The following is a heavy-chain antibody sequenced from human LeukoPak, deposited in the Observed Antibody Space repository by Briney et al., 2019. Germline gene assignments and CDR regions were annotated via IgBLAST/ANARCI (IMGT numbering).Heavy chain of an antibody. Sequence: GDSLKISCRVSGYSFTTYWIGWVRQMPGKGLEWMGIIYPGDSDTRYSPSFQGQVTISADKSISTAYLQWSSLKASDTAMYYCARQHRDGYTSVRDAFDIWGQGTMVTVSS. CDR1: GYSFTTYW. V-gene: IGHV5-51*01. D-gene: IGHD5-24*01. CDR2: IYPGDSDT. J-gene: IGHJ3*02. CDR3: ARQHRDGYTSVRDAFDI.